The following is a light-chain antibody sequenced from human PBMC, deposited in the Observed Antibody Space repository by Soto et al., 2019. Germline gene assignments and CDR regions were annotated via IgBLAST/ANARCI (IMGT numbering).Light chain of an antibody. CDR1: SSDVGGYNY. CDR2: EVS. V-gene: IGLV2-14*01. CDR3: SSYTINTHVV. Sequence: QSALTQPASVSGSPGQSITISCTGTSSDVGGYNYVSWYQQHPGKAPKLMIYEVSNRPSGLSNRFSGSKSGNTASLTISGLQAEDEADYYCSSYTINTHVVFGGGTKVTVL. J-gene: IGLJ2*01.